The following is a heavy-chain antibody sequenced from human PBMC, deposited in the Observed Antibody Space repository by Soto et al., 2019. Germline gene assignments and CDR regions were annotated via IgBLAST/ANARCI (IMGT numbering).Heavy chain of an antibody. D-gene: IGHD2-15*01. Sequence: EVQLVESGGGVVQPGGSLRLSCKASGFTFGDYTMTWVRQAPGKGLEWVYLINWVGINIEYADSVRGRFTISRDNSKNSLYLQMNGLIHEDTACYYCAQDGIAWHWAKGTLVTVSS. V-gene: IGHV3-43*01. J-gene: IGHJ4*02. CDR1: GFTFGDYT. CDR3: AQDGIAWH. CDR2: INWVGINI.